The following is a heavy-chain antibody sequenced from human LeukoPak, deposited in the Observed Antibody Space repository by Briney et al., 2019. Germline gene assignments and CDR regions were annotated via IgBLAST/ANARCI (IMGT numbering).Heavy chain of an antibody. CDR3: AREGYYYDSSGYDY. CDR1: GGSFSGYY. Sequence: SETLSLTCAVYGGSFSGYYWSWIRQPPGKGLEWIEEINHSGSTNYNPSLKSRVTISVDTSKNQFSLKLSSVTAADTAVYYCAREGYYYDSSGYDYWGQGTLVTVSS. J-gene: IGHJ4*02. D-gene: IGHD3-22*01. V-gene: IGHV4-34*01. CDR2: INHSGST.